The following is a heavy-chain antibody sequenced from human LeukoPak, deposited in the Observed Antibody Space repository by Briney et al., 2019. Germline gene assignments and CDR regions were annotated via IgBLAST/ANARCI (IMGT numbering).Heavy chain of an antibody. CDR1: GFTFTNYD. D-gene: IGHD6-19*01. CDR3: AKDATRSSAWYYFDY. Sequence: PGGSLRLSCAASGFTFTNYDMTCVRQAPGKGLEWVSGISNIGGRTYYADSVKGRFTISRDNSKNTLYLEMNSLRADDTAVYYCAKDATRSSAWYYFDYWGQGTLVTVSS. J-gene: IGHJ4*02. V-gene: IGHV3-23*01. CDR2: ISNIGGRT.